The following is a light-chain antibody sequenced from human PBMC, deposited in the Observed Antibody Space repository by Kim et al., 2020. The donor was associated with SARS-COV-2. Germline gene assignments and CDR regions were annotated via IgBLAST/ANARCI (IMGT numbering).Light chain of an antibody. CDR1: QNITNT. Sequence: DIELTQSPSTLSVSLGDRATLSCRASQNITNTLAWYQQKPGKVPQVLIYAAAALQSGVPSRFSGSGSGTEFTLTIGSLQTEDVATYYCQKYNSAPWTFGAGTKVDIK. CDR2: AAA. V-gene: IGKV1-27*01. J-gene: IGKJ1*01. CDR3: QKYNSAPWT.